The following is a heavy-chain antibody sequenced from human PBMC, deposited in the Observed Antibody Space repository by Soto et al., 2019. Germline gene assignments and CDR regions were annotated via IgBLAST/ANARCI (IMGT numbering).Heavy chain of an antibody. J-gene: IGHJ4*02. V-gene: IGHV1-18*01. CDR2: VSAYNRNT. CDR3: ARERRWEPLLY. CDR1: GYTFSNYG. Sequence: QVQLVQSGPEVKKPGASVKVSCKGSGYTFSNYGVTWVRQAPGQGLERLGWVSAYNRNTDYAQKFEDRATMTIVTSTNTAYLELRGLTPDDTAGYYCARERRWEPLLYWGQGTL. D-gene: IGHD1-26*01.